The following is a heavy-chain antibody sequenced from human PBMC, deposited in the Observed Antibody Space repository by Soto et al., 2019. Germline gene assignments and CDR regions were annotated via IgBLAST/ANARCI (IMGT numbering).Heavy chain of an antibody. Sequence: GGSLRLSCAASGFTFSSYSMNWVRQAPGKGLEWVSSISSSSSYTYYADSVKGRFTISRDNAKNSLYLQMNSLRAEDTAVYYCARADQLAAAGTDGDYYYYMDVWGKGTTVTVSS. J-gene: IGHJ6*03. V-gene: IGHV3-21*01. CDR1: GFTFSSYS. CDR3: ARADQLAAAGTDGDYYYYMDV. D-gene: IGHD6-13*01. CDR2: ISSSSSYT.